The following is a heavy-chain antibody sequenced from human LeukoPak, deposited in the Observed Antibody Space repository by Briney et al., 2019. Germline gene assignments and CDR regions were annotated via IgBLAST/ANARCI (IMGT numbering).Heavy chain of an antibody. CDR1: GFTFSDYY. D-gene: IGHD1-26*01. CDR2: ISSSGSTI. V-gene: IGHV3-11*04. CDR3: ARAGRSPSLYSGDFDY. J-gene: IGHJ4*02. Sequence: GGSLRLSCAASGFTFSDYYMNWIRQAPGKGLEWISYISSSGSTIYDVDSVKGRFTISRDNAKNSLYLQMNSLRAEDTAVYYCARAGRSPSLYSGDFDYWGQGTLVTVSS.